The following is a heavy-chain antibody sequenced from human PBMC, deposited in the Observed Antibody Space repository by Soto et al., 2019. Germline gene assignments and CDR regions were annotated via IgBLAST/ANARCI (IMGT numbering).Heavy chain of an antibody. CDR2: IYPGDSDT. Sequence: XESLKNSCKGSGDSLTSYWTGWVRQMPGKGLEWMGIIYPGDSDTRYSPSFQGQVTISADKSISTAYLQWSSLKASDTAMYYCARRLSSGSDYWGQGSLVTVSS. J-gene: IGHJ4*02. D-gene: IGHD6-19*01. CDR1: GDSLTSYW. CDR3: ARRLSSGSDY. V-gene: IGHV5-51*01.